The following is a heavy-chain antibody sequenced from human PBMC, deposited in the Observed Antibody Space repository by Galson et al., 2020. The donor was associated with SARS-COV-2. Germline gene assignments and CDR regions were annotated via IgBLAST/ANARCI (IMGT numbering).Heavy chain of an antibody. Sequence: ASVKVSCQASAGTFSSSAISWVRQAPGQGLEWMGGIIPIFGTANYAQKFQGRVTITTDESTSTAYMELSSLRSEDTAVYYCASHTKGRGYSYGYEGGFDYWGQGTLVTVSS. D-gene: IGHD5-18*01. J-gene: IGHJ4*02. V-gene: IGHV1-69*05. CDR1: AGTFSSSA. CDR2: IIPIFGTA. CDR3: ASHTKGRGYSYGYEGGFDY.